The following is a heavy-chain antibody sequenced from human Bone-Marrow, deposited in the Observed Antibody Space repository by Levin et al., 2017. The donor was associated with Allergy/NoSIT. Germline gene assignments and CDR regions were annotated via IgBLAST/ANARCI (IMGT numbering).Heavy chain of an antibody. CDR3: AREGGAGTYKGFDY. V-gene: IGHV4-4*02. CDR2: IYHSGST. CDR1: GGSISSSNW. Sequence: SETLSLTCTVSGGSISSSNWWIWVRQPPGKGLEWIGEIYHSGSTNYNPSLKSRVTMSVDKSKNQFSLKLSSVTAADTAVYYCAREGGAGTYKGFDYWGQGTLVTVS. D-gene: IGHD3-10*01. J-gene: IGHJ4*02.